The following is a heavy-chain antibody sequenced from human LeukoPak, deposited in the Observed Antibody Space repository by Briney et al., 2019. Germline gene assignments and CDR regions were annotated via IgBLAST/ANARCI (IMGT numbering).Heavy chain of an antibody. J-gene: IGHJ4*02. CDR1: GGTFSSYA. Sequence: ASVKVSCKASGGTFSSYAISWVRQAPGQGLEWMGGIIPIFGTANYAQKFQGRVTITADESTSTAYMELSSLRSEDTAVYYCARATYYYGSGSYYLTPIFDYWGQGTLVIVSS. CDR3: ARATYYYGSGSYYLTPIFDY. CDR2: IIPIFGTA. D-gene: IGHD3-10*01. V-gene: IGHV1-69*13.